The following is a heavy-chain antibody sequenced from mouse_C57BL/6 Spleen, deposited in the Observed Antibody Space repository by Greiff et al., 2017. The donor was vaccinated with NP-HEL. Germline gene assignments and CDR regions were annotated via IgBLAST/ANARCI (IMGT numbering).Heavy chain of an antibody. V-gene: IGHV14-2*01. CDR2: IDPEDGET. D-gene: IGHD1-1*01. CDR1: GFNIKDYY. Sequence: EVKLEESGAELVKPGASVKLSCTASGFNIKDYYMHWVKQRTEQGLEWIGRIDPEDGETKYAPKFQGKATITADTSSNTAYLQLSSLTSEDTAVYYCAKHYYGSSYVLYFDYWGQGTTLTVSS. J-gene: IGHJ2*01. CDR3: AKHYYGSSYVLYFDY.